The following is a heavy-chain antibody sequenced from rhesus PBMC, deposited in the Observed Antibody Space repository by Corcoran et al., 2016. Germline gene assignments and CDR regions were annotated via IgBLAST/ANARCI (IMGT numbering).Heavy chain of an antibody. D-gene: IGHD5-42*01. CDR2: IYGCVGSN. Sequence: QVQLQESGPGLVKPSETLSLTCAVSGYSISSGSYWGCIRQPPGKGLEWIGCIYGCVGSNYLNPSRMSRVTRSVNTSKSQFSLRLSSVTAADTAVYYCARVGSSWSEWDTVGTEWYFDLWGPGTPITISS. CDR3: ARVGSSWSEWDTVGTEWYFDL. V-gene: IGHV4S14*01. CDR1: GYSISSGSY. J-gene: IGHJ2*01.